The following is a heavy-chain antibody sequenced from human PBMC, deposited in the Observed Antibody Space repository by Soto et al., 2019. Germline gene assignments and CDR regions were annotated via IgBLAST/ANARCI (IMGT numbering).Heavy chain of an antibody. CDR3: ARFGSGWWFDY. Sequence: SVKVSCKASGGTFSSYAISCVRQAPGQGLEWMGGIIPIFGTANYAQKFQGRVTITADESTSTAYMQLNSVTPEDTAVYYCARFGSGWWFDYWGQGTLVTVSS. J-gene: IGHJ4*02. CDR2: IIPIFGTA. D-gene: IGHD6-19*01. CDR1: GGTFSSYA. V-gene: IGHV1-69*13.